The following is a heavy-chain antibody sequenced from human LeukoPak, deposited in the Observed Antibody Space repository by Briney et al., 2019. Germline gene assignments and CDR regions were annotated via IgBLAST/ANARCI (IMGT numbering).Heavy chain of an antibody. CDR3: AKDMYSSSWYYFDY. J-gene: IGHJ4*02. Sequence: GGSLRLSCAASGFTFSSYSMNWVRQAPGKGLEWVSSISSSSSDIYYADSVKGRFTISRDNAKNTLYLQMNSLRAEDTAVYYCAKDMYSSSWYYFDYWGQGTLVTVSS. CDR2: ISSSSSDI. D-gene: IGHD6-13*01. V-gene: IGHV3-21*01. CDR1: GFTFSSYS.